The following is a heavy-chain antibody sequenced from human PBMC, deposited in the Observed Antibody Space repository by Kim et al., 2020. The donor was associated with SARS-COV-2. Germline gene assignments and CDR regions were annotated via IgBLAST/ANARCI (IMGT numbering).Heavy chain of an antibody. CDR3: ARPGDYGGHAGRYYFDH. Sequence: SVKVSCKASGGTFRTSAINWVRQAPGQGLEWMGEIIPMFGTAHYAQRFQGRVTITADESTTTAYMQLTSLRSEDTAIYFCARPGDYGGHAGRYYFDHWG. CDR2: IIPMFGTA. V-gene: IGHV1-69*13. D-gene: IGHD4-17*01. CDR1: GGTFRTSA. J-gene: IGHJ4*01.